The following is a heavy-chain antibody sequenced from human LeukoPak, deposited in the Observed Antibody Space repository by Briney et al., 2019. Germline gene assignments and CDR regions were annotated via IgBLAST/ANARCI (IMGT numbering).Heavy chain of an antibody. D-gene: IGHD3-3*01. V-gene: IGHV3-49*04. Sequence: GGSLRLSCRTSGFTFSDYYMIWVRQAPGTGLEWGGFIRSIAYGGTTEHAASVKDRFTISRDDSKSVAYLDMYSLKTEDTGVYYCPRDASYYDFWSGYSNWGQGTLVTVSS. CDR2: IRSIAYGGTT. CDR1: GFTFSDYY. J-gene: IGHJ4*02. CDR3: PRDASYYDFWSGYSN.